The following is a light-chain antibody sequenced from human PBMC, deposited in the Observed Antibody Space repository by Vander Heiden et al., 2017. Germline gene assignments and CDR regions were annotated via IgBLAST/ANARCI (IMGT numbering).Light chain of an antibody. CDR2: EVS. Sequence: QSALTQPASVSVFPGQSTTISCTGTSRDVGGNNYVSWYQQHPGKAPKLMIYEVSNRPSGVSNRFSGSKSGNTASLTISGLQAEDETDYYCSSYTSSSTLEGVFGTGTKVTVL. J-gene: IGLJ1*01. CDR1: SRDVGGNNY. V-gene: IGLV2-14*01. CDR3: SSYTSSSTLEGV.